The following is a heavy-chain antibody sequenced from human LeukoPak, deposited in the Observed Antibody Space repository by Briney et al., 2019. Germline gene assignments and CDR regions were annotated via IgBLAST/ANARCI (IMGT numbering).Heavy chain of an antibody. V-gene: IGHV4-31*03. CDR2: IYYSGST. Sequence: SQTLSLTCTVSGGSIGSGGYYWSWIRQHPGKGLEWIGYIYYSGSTYYNPSLKSRVTISVDTSKNQFSLKLSSVTAADTAVYYCARDQVVVAAPNYYYGMDVWGKGTTVTVSS. CDR1: GGSIGSGGYY. CDR3: ARDQVVVAAPNYYYGMDV. J-gene: IGHJ6*04. D-gene: IGHD2-15*01.